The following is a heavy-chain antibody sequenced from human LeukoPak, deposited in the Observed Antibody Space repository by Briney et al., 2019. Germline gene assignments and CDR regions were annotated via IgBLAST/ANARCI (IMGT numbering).Heavy chain of an antibody. Sequence: PVKVSCKASGGTFISYAISWVRQAPGQGREWMGGIIPIFGTANYAQKFQGRVTITADKSTSTAYMELSSLRSEDTAVYYCAREGYCSSTSCYGYYWGQGTLVTVSS. CDR3: AREGYCSSTSCYGYY. J-gene: IGHJ4*02. D-gene: IGHD2-2*01. CDR2: IIPIFGTA. V-gene: IGHV1-69*06. CDR1: GGTFISYA.